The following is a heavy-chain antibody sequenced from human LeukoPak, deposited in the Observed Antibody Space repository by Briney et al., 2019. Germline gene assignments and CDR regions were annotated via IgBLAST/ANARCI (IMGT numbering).Heavy chain of an antibody. V-gene: IGHV1-2*02. Sequence: GASVKVSCKASGYTFTGYYMHWVRQAPGQGLEWMGWINPNSGGTNYAQKFQGRVTMTRDTSISTAYMELSRLRSGDTAVYYCARFLAVIDYLIDYWGQGTLVTVSS. CDR1: GYTFTGYY. D-gene: IGHD3-22*01. J-gene: IGHJ4*02. CDR3: ARFLAVIDYLIDY. CDR2: INPNSGGT.